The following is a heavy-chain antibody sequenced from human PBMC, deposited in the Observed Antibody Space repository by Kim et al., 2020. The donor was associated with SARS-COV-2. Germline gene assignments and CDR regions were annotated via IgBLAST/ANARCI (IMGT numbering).Heavy chain of an antibody. J-gene: IGHJ4*02. Sequence: ASVKVSCKASGYTFTGYYMHWVRQAPGQGLEWMGRINPNSGGTNYAQKFQGRVTMTRDTSISTAYMELSRLRSDDTAVYYCARYVFTRRQWLVPFDYWGQGTLVTVSS. D-gene: IGHD6-19*01. CDR2: INPNSGGT. V-gene: IGHV1-2*06. CDR1: GYTFTGYY. CDR3: ARYVFTRRQWLVPFDY.